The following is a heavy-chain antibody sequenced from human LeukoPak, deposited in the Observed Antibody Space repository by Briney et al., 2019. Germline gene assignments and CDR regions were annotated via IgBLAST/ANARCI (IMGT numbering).Heavy chain of an antibody. CDR1: GVSVSSGSYY. V-gene: IGHV4-61*01. Sequence: SETLSLTCTVSGVSVSSGSYYWSRIRQPPGKGLEWIGYIYYSGSTNYNPSRKSRATIAVDTTQNQFSLKLNSVTAADTAVYYCERDPGRWQQLGSFDYWGQGTLVTVSS. J-gene: IGHJ4*02. D-gene: IGHD5-24*01. CDR3: ERDPGRWQQLGSFDY. CDR2: IYYSGST.